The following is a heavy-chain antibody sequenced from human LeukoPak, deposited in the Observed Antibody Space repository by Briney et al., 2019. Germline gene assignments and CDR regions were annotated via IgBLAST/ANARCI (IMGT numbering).Heavy chain of an antibody. CDR1: GGSISSYY. J-gene: IGHJ3*02. CDR2: IYDIGST. CDR3: ARGLPMTVVANGDSFHI. Sequence: SETLSLTCTVSGGSISSYYWSWIRQPPGKGLEWIGYIYDIGSTNYNPSLKSRVTISIDTSKKEFSLKLSSVTAADTAVYFCARGLPMTVVANGDSFHIWGQGTMVTVSS. D-gene: IGHD2-15*01. V-gene: IGHV4-59*01.